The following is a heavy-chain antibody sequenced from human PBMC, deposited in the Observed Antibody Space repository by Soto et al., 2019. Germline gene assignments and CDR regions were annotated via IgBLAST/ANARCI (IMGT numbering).Heavy chain of an antibody. V-gene: IGHV3-7*03. CDR3: ARGSGRRAFDI. CDR2: IKQDGSEK. Sequence: EVQLVESGGGLVQPGGSLRLSCVASGFTFSSYWMIWVRQAPGKGLEWVASIKQDGSEKYYVDSVRGRFTISRDNAYNSLFLQMNSLRAEDTALYYCARGSGRRAFDIWGQGTMITVSS. CDR1: GFTFSSYW. J-gene: IGHJ3*02. D-gene: IGHD3-10*01.